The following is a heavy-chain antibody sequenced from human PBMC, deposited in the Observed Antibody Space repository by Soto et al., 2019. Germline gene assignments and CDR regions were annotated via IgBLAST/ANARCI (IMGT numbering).Heavy chain of an antibody. D-gene: IGHD6-13*01. V-gene: IGHV3-30-3*01. CDR2: IPNTENKK. Sequence: QVHLEESGGGVVPPGTSLRLSCVASGFTFSSYGMHWVRQAPGKGLEWVALIPNTENKKYYADSVKGRFTISRDNSQNTLFLQMDSLMSEDTAMYYCARTAGGRVRGALDLWGQGTMVTVSS. CDR1: GFTFSSYG. CDR3: ARTAGGRVRGALDL. J-gene: IGHJ3*01.